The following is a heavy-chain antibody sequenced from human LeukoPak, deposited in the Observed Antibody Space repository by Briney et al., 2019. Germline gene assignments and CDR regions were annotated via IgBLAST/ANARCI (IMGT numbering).Heavy chain of an antibody. V-gene: IGHV1-69*01. CDR1: GGTFSSYA. D-gene: IGHD4-23*01. CDR2: IIPIFGTA. J-gene: IGHJ6*02. CDR3: AGDKDYGGNSHYYYYGMDV. Sequence: SVKVSCKASGGTFSSYAISWVRQAPGQGLEWMGGIIPIFGTANYAQKFQGRVTITADESTSTAYMELSSLRSEDTAVYYCAGDKDYGGNSHYYYYGMDVWGQGTTVTVSS.